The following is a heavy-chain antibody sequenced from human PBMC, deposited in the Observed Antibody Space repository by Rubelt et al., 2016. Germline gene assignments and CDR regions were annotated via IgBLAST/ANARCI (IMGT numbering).Heavy chain of an antibody. J-gene: IGHJ6*02. CDR3: ARENPGYGMDV. CDR2: IGTTGDT. V-gene: IGHV3-13*04. D-gene: IGHD1-14*01. Sequence: DVQLEESGGGLVQPGGSLRLSCAASGFTFSSYDIHWVRRAAGRGLEWVSAIGTTGDTFYPGSVKGRFTSSRENAKNALYLEMNSLRAGDTAVYYCARENPGYGMDVWGQGTTVTVSS. CDR1: GFTFSSYD.